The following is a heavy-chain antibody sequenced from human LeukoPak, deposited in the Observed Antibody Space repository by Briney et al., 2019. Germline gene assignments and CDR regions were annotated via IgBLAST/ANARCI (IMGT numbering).Heavy chain of an antibody. Sequence: GGSLRLSCAASGFTFSSYGMHWVRQAPGKGLEWVAFIRYDGSNKYYADSVKGRFTISRDNSKNTLYLQMNSLRAEDTAVYYCAKDLTYHYGSGVLWGMDVWGQGTTVTVSS. CDR3: AKDLTYHYGSGVLWGMDV. D-gene: IGHD3-10*01. J-gene: IGHJ6*02. V-gene: IGHV3-30*02. CDR1: GFTFSSYG. CDR2: IRYDGSNK.